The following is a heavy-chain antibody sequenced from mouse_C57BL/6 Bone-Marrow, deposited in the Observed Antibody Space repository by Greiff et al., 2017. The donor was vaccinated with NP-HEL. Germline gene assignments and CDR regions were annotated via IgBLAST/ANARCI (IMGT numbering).Heavy chain of an antibody. CDR1: GFTFSSYA. J-gene: IGHJ2*01. V-gene: IGHV5-9-1*02. CDR2: ISSGGDYI. Sequence: DVHLVESGEGLVKPGGSLKLSCAASGFTFSSYAMSWVRQTPEKRLEWVAYISSGGDYIYYADTVKGRFTISRDNARNTLYLQMSSLKSEDTAMYYCTRFPAAYYFDYWGQGTTLTVSS. CDR3: TRFPAAYYFDY.